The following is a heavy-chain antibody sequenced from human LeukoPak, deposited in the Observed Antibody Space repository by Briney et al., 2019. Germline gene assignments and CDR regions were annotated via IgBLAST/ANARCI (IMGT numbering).Heavy chain of an antibody. Sequence: GGSLRLXCAASGFTFSSYAMSWVRQAPGKGLEWVSAISGSGGSTYYADSVKGRFTISRDNSKNTLYLQMSSLRAEDTAVYYCAKDQRSGSYYHLFDYWGQGTLVTVSS. CDR3: AKDQRSGSYYHLFDY. CDR2: ISGSGGST. CDR1: GFTFSSYA. V-gene: IGHV3-23*01. D-gene: IGHD1-26*01. J-gene: IGHJ4*02.